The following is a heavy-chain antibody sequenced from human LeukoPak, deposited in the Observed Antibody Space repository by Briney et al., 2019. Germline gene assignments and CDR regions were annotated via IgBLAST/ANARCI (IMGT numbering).Heavy chain of an antibody. CDR1: GLTFRKYI. V-gene: IGHV3-21*01. CDR3: ARTADSGDSGGSGVYSAFDY. J-gene: IGHJ4*02. CDR2: ISTSSSYI. Sequence: GGSLRLSCAASGLTFRKYIMNTGCQAPGKGLEWVSSISTSSSYIYYADSVKGRFTISRNNAKNSLYLQMNSLRAEDTAIYYCARTADSGDSGGSGVYSAFDYCGQGTLVTVSS. D-gene: IGHD4-17*01.